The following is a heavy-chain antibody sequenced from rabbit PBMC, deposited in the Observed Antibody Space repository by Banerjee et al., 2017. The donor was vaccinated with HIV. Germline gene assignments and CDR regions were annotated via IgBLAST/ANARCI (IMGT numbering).Heavy chain of an antibody. V-gene: IGHV1S45*01. J-gene: IGHJ4*01. Sequence: QEQLVESGGGLVKPEGSLTLTCTASGFSFSSSYWMWWVRQAPGKGLEWIACIVAGSGGSTDYASWAKGRFTISKTSSTTVTLQMTSLTAADTATYFCARDLAGVIGWNFNFWGPGTLVTVS. CDR3: ARDLAGVIGWNFNF. CDR1: GFSFSSSYW. D-gene: IGHD4-1*01. CDR2: IVAGSGGST.